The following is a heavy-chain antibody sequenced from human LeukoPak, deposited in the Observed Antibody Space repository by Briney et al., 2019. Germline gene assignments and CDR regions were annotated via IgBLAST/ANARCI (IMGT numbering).Heavy chain of an antibody. CDR1: GGTFSSYA. Sequence: SVKVSCKASGGTFSSYAISWVRQAPGQGLEWMGGIIPIFGTANYAQKFQGRVTITADKSTSTAYMELSSLRSEDTAVYYCARGPYGDYAQYYYYYYYMDVWGKGTTVTVSS. J-gene: IGHJ6*03. D-gene: IGHD4-17*01. CDR2: IIPIFGTA. V-gene: IGHV1-69*06. CDR3: ARGPYGDYAQYYYYYYYMDV.